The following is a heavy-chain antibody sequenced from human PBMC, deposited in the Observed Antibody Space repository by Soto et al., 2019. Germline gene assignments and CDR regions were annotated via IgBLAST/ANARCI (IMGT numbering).Heavy chain of an antibody. CDR1: VFTFYAYT. D-gene: IGHD3-22*01. CDR3: VKNHMRELVFDDIDI. CDR2: ISGDGQTT. V-gene: IGHV3-43*01. J-gene: IGHJ3*02. Sequence: PVGSLILSCSSTVFTFYAYTIHLFLQTPDKGLEWVSLISGDGQTTYYSDSLKGRFTISRDNSKNSLFLQMTSLRTEDTALYYCVKNHMRELVFDDIDIWGKGQRVPVS.